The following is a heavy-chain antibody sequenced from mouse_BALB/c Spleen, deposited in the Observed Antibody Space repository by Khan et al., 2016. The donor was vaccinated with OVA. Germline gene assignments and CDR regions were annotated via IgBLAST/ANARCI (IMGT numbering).Heavy chain of an antibody. CDR3: AREGLRGDAMDY. Sequence: QVQLQQSGPELVKPGALVKISCKASGYTFTSYDINWVKQRPGQGPERIGRISPGDGSTQYNEKFKDKATLTADTSSSTAYMQLSRLTSENSGVYFCAREGLRGDAMDYGSKETSVSVSS. CDR1: GYTFTSYD. D-gene: IGHD2-4*01. V-gene: IGHV1S12*01. J-gene: IGHJ4*01. CDR2: ISPGDGST.